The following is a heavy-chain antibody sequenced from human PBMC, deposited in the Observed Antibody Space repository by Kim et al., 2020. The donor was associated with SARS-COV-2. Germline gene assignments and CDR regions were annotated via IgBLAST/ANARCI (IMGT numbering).Heavy chain of an antibody. CDR3: ASVLSRMHSYGTDGMDV. D-gene: IGHD5-18*01. V-gene: IGHV1-46*01. CDR1: GYTFTSYY. CDR2: INPSGGST. J-gene: IGHJ6*02. Sequence: ASVKVSCKASGYTFTSYYMHWVRQAPGQGLEWMGIINPSGGSTSYAQKFQGRVTMTRDTSTSTVYMELSSLRSEDTAVYYCASVLSRMHSYGTDGMDVWGQGTTVTVSS.